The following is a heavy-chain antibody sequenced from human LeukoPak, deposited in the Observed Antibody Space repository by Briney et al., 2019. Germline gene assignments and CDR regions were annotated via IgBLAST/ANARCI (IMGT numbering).Heavy chain of an antibody. Sequence: GGSLRLSCAASGFTFSSHGMHWVRQAPGKGLVWVSHIKSDGSSTNYADSVKGRFTISRDNAKNTLYLQMDSLRAEDTAVYYCATTGTDYYFDYWGQGTLVTVSS. CDR3: ATTGTDYYFDY. CDR1: GFTFSSHG. CDR2: IKSDGSST. V-gene: IGHV3-74*01. D-gene: IGHD3/OR15-3a*01. J-gene: IGHJ4*02.